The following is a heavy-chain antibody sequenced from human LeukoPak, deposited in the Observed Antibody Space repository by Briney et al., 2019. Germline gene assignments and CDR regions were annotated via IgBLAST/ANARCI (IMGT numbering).Heavy chain of an antibody. CDR2: IRYDGSNK. CDR1: GFTFSSYV. Sequence: GGSLRLSCAASGFTFSSYVMHWVRQAPGKGLEWVAIIRYDGSNKNYADSVKGRFTISRDNSKNTLYLQMNSLRAEDTAVYYCAKSISSGLAATAVGAQFDYWGQGTLVTVSS. D-gene: IGHD1-26*01. V-gene: IGHV3-30*02. J-gene: IGHJ4*02. CDR3: AKSISSGLAATAVGAQFDY.